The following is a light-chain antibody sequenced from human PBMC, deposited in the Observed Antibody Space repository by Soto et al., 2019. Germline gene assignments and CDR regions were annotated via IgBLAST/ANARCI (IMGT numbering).Light chain of an antibody. CDR3: QLSFTTPLT. CDR2: VAS. CDR1: QSVGRF. J-gene: IGKJ4*02. Sequence: DIRMNQCESSLSGSVGGRVTVNCFACQSVGRFLNWHQQKPVKAPNVLINVASTLRSGVPSRFIGMGSWVDFNLTINLLQPGDSAAYFFQLSFTTPLTVGAGTKVDIK. V-gene: IGKV1-39*01.